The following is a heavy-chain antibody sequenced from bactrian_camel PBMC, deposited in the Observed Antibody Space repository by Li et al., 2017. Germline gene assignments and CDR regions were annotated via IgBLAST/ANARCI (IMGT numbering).Heavy chain of an antibody. V-gene: IGHV3S40*01. D-gene: IGHD2*01. Sequence: VQLVESGGGSVQPGGSLTLSCATSGFYFSMHVMTWVRQAPGKGLEWVSLISSSGGSTLYADSVKGRFTISRDNAKNTLYLRMNSLKPEDTAMYICAALLVIGSDWRDHWRWNYWGQGTQVTVS. CDR1: GFYFSMHV. CDR3: AALLVIGSDWRDHWRWNY. J-gene: IGHJ4*01. CDR2: ISSSGGST.